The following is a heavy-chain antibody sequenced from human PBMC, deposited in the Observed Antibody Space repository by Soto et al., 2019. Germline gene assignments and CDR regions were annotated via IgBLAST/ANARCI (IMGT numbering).Heavy chain of an antibody. Sequence: QVQLQESGPGLVKPSETLSLTCTVSGGSVSSGSYYWSWIRQPPGKGLEWIGYIYYSGSTNYNPSLKSRVTISVDTSKNQFSLKLSSVTAADTAVYYWARGPHYYDSSGYYRRFDYWGQGTLVTVFS. CDR2: IYYSGST. V-gene: IGHV4-61*01. J-gene: IGHJ4*02. CDR3: ARGPHYYDSSGYYRRFDY. D-gene: IGHD3-22*01. CDR1: GGSVSSGSYY.